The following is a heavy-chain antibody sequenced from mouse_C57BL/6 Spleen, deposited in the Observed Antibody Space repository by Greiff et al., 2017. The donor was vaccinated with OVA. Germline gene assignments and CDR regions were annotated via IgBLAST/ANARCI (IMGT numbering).Heavy chain of an antibody. V-gene: IGHV1-82*01. Sequence: VQLQQSGPELVKPGASVKISCKASGYAFSSSWMNWVKQRPGKGLEWIGRIYPGDGDTNYNGKFKGKATLTADKSSSTAYMQLSSLASEDSAVYFCEGYYGSGYRIRWGQGTLVTVSA. D-gene: IGHD1-1*01. CDR2: IYPGDGDT. CDR1: GYAFSSSW. J-gene: IGHJ3*01. CDR3: EGYYGSGYRIR.